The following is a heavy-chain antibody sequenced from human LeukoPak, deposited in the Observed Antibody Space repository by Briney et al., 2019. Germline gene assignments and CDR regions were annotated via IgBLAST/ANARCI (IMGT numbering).Heavy chain of an antibody. CDR2: TYYRSKWYN. J-gene: IGHJ4*02. D-gene: IGHD2-2*01. V-gene: IGHV6-1*01. Sequence: SQTLSLTCAISGDSVSTNSAAWNWIRQSPSRGLEWLGRTYYRSKWYNDYGVSVKSRITINPDTSKNQFSLQLNSVTPEDTAVYYCARGGIGYCTSTSCSLDSWGRGTLVTVSS. CDR3: ARGGIGYCTSTSCSLDS. CDR1: GDSVSTNSAA.